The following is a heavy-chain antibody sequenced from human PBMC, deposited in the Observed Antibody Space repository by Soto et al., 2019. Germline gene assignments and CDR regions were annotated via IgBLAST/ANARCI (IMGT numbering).Heavy chain of an antibody. CDR3: ARVQGGTWFDP. J-gene: IGHJ5*02. CDR1: GGSVSSGSYY. Sequence: QVQLQESGPGLVKPSETLSLTCTVSGGSVSSGSYYWSWIRQPPGKGLEWIGYIYYSGSTNYNPSLKSRVTISVDTSKNPFSLKLSSVTAADTAVYYCARVQGGTWFDPWGQGTLVTVSS. V-gene: IGHV4-61*01. D-gene: IGHD3-16*01. CDR2: IYYSGST.